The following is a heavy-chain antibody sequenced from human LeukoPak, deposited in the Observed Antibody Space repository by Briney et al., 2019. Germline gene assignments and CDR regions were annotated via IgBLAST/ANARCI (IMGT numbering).Heavy chain of an antibody. CDR2: IIPIYGTA. Sequence: SVKVSCKASVCTFSSYAISWVRQAPGQGLEGVGRIIPIYGTANYAQKFQGRVTITTDESTSTAYMELSSLRSEDTAVYYCARSGPAAFDWGQGTLVSVSS. J-gene: IGHJ4*02. D-gene: IGHD2-2*01. CDR1: VCTFSSYA. CDR3: ARSGPAAFD. V-gene: IGHV1-69*05.